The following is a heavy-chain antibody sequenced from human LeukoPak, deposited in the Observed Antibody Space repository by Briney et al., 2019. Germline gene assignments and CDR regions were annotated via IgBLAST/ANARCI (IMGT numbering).Heavy chain of an antibody. CDR2: IYSGGST. J-gene: IGHJ4*02. CDR1: GFTLSSNY. V-gene: IGHV3-53*01. CDR3: ASALRIYYYFDY. D-gene: IGHD1-26*01. Sequence: PGGSLRLSCAASGFTLSSNYMSWVRQAPGKGLEWVSVIYSGGSTYYADSVKGRFTISRDNSKSTLYIQMNSLRAEDTAVYYCASALRIYYYFDYWGQGTLVTVSS.